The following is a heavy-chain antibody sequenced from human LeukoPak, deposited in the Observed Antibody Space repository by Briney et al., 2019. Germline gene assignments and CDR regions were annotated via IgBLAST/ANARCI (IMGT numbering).Heavy chain of an antibody. CDR3: ARDYCSGGSCYYGYYYYYYMDV. V-gene: IGHV1-18*01. Sequence: GASVKVSCKTSGYTFIRYGISWVRQTPGQGLEWMGWISPYNDNKKFLQKLQGRVTMTTDTSTSTAYMELRSLRSEDTAVYYCARDYCSGGSCYYGYYYYYYMDVWGKGTTVTVSS. D-gene: IGHD2-15*01. J-gene: IGHJ6*03. CDR1: GYTFIRYG. CDR2: ISPYNDNK.